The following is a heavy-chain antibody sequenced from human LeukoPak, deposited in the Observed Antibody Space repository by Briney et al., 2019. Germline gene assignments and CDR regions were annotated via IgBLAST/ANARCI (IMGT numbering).Heavy chain of an antibody. CDR3: ARLKDDVTKFDY. V-gene: IGHV3-7*01. J-gene: IGHJ4*02. Sequence: PGGSPRLSCAGSGFSFSRYWMAWVRQAPGKGLEWVASINQDVSRIHYVDSVKGRFTISRDNAKSSLFLQMTSLRVEDTAVYYCARLKDDVTKFDYWGQGTLVTVSS. D-gene: IGHD2-8*01. CDR2: INQDVSRI. CDR1: GFSFSRYW.